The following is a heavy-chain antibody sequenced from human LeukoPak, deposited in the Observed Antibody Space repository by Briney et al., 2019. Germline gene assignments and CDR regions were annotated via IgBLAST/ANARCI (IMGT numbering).Heavy chain of an antibody. J-gene: IGHJ4*02. Sequence: GWSLRLSCAASGFTFSSYAMSWVRQAPGKGLEWVSAISGSGGSTYYADSVKGRFTISRDNSKNTLYLQMNSLRAEDTAVYYCAKPRTGATRTRENFDYWGQGTLVTVSS. CDR1: GFTFSSYA. CDR2: ISGSGGST. V-gene: IGHV3-23*01. D-gene: IGHD5-24*01. CDR3: AKPRTGATRTRENFDY.